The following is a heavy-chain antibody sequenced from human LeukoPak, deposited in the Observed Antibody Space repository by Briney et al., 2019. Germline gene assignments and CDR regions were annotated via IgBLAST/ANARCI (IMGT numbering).Heavy chain of an antibody. CDR2: ISASGSAT. V-gene: IGHV3-23*01. CDR3: AKVAGYYDSSGYLDAFDI. CDR1: GFIFSNYG. D-gene: IGHD3-22*01. J-gene: IGHJ3*02. Sequence: GGSLRLSCAASGFIFSNYGMNWVRQAPGKGLEWVAAISASGSATSYADSVRGRFTISRDNSKSTTYLQMNSLRAEDTAVFYCAKVAGYYDSSGYLDAFDIWGQGTMVTVSS.